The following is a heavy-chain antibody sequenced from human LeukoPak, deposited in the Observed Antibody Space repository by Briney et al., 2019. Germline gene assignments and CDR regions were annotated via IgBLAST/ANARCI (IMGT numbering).Heavy chain of an antibody. Sequence: GGSLRLSCTASGFTVSSSYISWVRQGPGKGLEWVSTITGSGGNTDYADSVKGRFTISRDNSKNTLYLQMHSLRAEDTAVYYCAVDWYDSSGYGTFDYWGQGTLVTVSS. CDR1: GFTVSSSY. V-gene: IGHV3-23*01. CDR3: AVDWYDSSGYGTFDY. CDR2: ITGSGGNT. D-gene: IGHD3-22*01. J-gene: IGHJ4*02.